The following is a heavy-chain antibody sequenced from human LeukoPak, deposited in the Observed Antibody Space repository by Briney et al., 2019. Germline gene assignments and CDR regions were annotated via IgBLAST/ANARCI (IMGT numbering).Heavy chain of an antibody. CDR2: IYYSGST. J-gene: IGHJ4*02. D-gene: IGHD2-21*02. CDR3: ARVPPQVVTAIPYFDY. CDR1: GGSISSYY. V-gene: IGHV4-59*01. Sequence: SETLSLTCTVSGGSISSYYWSWIRQPPGKGLEWIGYIYYSGSTNYNPSLKSRVTISVDTSKNQFSLKLSSVTAADTAVYYCARVPPQVVTAIPYFDYWGQGTLVTVSS.